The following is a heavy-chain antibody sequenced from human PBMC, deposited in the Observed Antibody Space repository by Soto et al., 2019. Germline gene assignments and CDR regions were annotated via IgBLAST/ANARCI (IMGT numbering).Heavy chain of an antibody. CDR1: GYTFTGYY. CDR3: ARALYSSSSRIYYFDY. D-gene: IGHD6-6*01. CDR2: INPNSGGT. J-gene: IGHJ4*02. V-gene: IGHV1-2*02. Sequence: AASVKVSCKASGYTFTGYYMHWVRQAPGQGLEWMGWINPNSGGTNYAQKFQGRVTMTRDTSISTAYMELSRLRSDDTAVYYCARALYSSSSRIYYFDYWGQGTLVTVSS.